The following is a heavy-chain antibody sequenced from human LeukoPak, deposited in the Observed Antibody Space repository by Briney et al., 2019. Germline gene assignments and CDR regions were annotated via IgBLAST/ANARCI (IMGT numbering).Heavy chain of an antibody. CDR3: AKTRNSYGYMWGPNWFDP. CDR2: ISGSGGTT. D-gene: IGHD5-18*01. CDR1: GFTLSSYA. Sequence: PGGSLRLSCAASGFTLSSYAMSWVRQAPGKGLEWVSAISGSGGTTYYADSVKGRFTISRDNSKNTLYLQMNSLRAEDTAVYYCAKTRNSYGYMWGPNWFDPWGQGTLVTVSS. V-gene: IGHV3-23*01. J-gene: IGHJ5*02.